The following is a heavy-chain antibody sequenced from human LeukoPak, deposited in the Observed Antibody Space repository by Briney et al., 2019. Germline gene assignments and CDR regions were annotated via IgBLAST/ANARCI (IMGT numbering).Heavy chain of an antibody. V-gene: IGHV3-66*04. CDR3: AGPVGHDYGDYYGMDV. Sequence: PGGSLRLSCAASGFTVSSNYMSWVRQAPGKGLEWVSVIYSGGSTYYADSVKGRFTISGDNSKNTLYLQMNSLRAEDTAVYYCAGPVGHDYGDYYGMDVWGQGTTVTVSS. J-gene: IGHJ6*02. CDR2: IYSGGST. D-gene: IGHD4-17*01. CDR1: GFTVSSNY.